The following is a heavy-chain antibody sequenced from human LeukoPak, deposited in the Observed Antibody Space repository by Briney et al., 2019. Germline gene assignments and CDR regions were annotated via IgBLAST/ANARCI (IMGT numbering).Heavy chain of an antibody. Sequence: SETLSLTCAVYGGSLSGYYWSWLRQPPGKGLEWIGEINHSGSTNYNPSLKSRVTISVDTSKNQFSLKLSSVTAADTAVYYCARGPYSSRHFDYWGQGTLVTVSS. D-gene: IGHD6-13*01. CDR3: ARGPYSSRHFDY. V-gene: IGHV4-34*01. J-gene: IGHJ4*02. CDR2: INHSGST. CDR1: GGSLSGYY.